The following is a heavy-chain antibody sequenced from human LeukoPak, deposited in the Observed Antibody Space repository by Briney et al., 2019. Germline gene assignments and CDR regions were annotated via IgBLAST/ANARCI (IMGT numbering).Heavy chain of an antibody. D-gene: IGHD4-23*01. J-gene: IGHJ4*02. CDR2: IYPGDSDT. CDR1: GYTYTNYW. V-gene: IGHV5-51*01. Sequence: GESLRISYKGSGYTYTNYWICWVRQMPGKGLEWMGIIYPGDSDTRYSPSFQGQVTISADKTITTAYLQWSSLKASDTAMCYCARHRTDYGGDYWGQGSLVTVSS. CDR3: ARHRTDYGGDY.